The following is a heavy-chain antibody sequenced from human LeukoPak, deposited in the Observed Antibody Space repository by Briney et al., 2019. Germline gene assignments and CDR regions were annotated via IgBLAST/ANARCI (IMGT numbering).Heavy chain of an antibody. CDR3: ARVLAAYSSGWFADY. Sequence: SETLSLTCTVSGGSLTSSSYYWAWIRQPPGKGLEWIGSIHYSWSTYYNPSLKSRVSISVDTSKNQFSLKLSSVTAADTAVYYCARVLAAYSSGWFADYWGQGTLVTVSS. V-gene: IGHV4-39*07. CDR1: GGSLTSSSYY. J-gene: IGHJ4*02. D-gene: IGHD6-19*01. CDR2: IHYSWST.